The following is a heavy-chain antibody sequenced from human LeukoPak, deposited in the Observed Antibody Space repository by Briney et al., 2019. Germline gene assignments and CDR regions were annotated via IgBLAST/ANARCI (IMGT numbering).Heavy chain of an antibody. CDR2: INHSGST. CDR1: GGSFSGYY. Sequence: PSETLSLTCAVYGGSFSGYYWSWIRQPPGKGLEWIGEINHSGSTNYNPSLKSRVTISVDTSKNQFSLKLSSVTAADTAVYYCARVLYGGYLDYWGQGTLVTVSS. V-gene: IGHV4-34*01. D-gene: IGHD4/OR15-4a*01. CDR3: ARVLYGGYLDY. J-gene: IGHJ4*02.